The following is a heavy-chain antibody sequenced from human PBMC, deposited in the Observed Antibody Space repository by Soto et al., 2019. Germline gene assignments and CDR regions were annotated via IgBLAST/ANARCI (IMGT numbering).Heavy chain of an antibody. J-gene: IGHJ6*02. CDR2: IYYSGST. Sequence: SETLSLTCTVSGGSISSYYWSWIRQPPGKGLECIGYIYYSGSTNYNPSLKSRVTISVDTSKNQFSLKLSSVTAADTAVYYCARRLAYYANYYGMDVWGQGTTVTVSS. CDR1: GGSISSYY. V-gene: IGHV4-59*12. D-gene: IGHD2-8*01. CDR3: ARRLAYYANYYGMDV.